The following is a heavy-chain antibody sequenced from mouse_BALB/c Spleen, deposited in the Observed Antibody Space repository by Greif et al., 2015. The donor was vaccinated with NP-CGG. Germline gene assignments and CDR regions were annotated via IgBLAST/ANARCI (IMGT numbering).Heavy chain of an antibody. CDR1: GFSLTSYG. D-gene: IGHD4-1*01. CDR2: IWAGGST. Sequence: VKLMESGPGLVAPSQSLSITCTVSGFSLTSYGVHWVRQPPGKGLEWLGVIWAGGSTNYNSALMSRLSISKDNSKSQVFLKMNSLQTDDTAMYYCAREAELGPYAMDYWGQGTSVTVSS. J-gene: IGHJ4*01. CDR3: AREAELGPYAMDY. V-gene: IGHV2-9*02.